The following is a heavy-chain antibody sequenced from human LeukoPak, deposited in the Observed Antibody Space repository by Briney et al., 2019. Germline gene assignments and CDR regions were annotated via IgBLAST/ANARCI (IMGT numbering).Heavy chain of an antibody. V-gene: IGHV3-23*01. Sequence: ETLSLTCTVSGGSISSGGYYWSWIRQAPGKGLEWVSAISRSGETTVYADSMRGRFTMSRDNSKNTLYLQMNSLGAEDTAVYYCARSSCPNNRCTYYLDYWGQGTLVTVSS. J-gene: IGHJ4*02. D-gene: IGHD2-8*01. CDR3: ARSSCPNNRCTYYLDY. CDR1: GGSISSGGYY. CDR2: ISRSGETT.